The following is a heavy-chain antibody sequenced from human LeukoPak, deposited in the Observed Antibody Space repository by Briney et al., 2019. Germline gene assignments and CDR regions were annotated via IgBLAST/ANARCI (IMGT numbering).Heavy chain of an antibody. V-gene: IGHV5-51*01. CDR1: GYSFTSYW. Sequence: GESLKISCKGSGYSFTSYWIGWVRQMPGKGLGLMGIIYPGDSDTRYSPSFQGQVTISADKSISTAYLQWSSLKASDTAMYYCARLDCSGGSCYPFDYWGQGTLVTVSS. CDR3: ARLDCSGGSCYPFDY. D-gene: IGHD2-15*01. CDR2: IYPGDSDT. J-gene: IGHJ4*02.